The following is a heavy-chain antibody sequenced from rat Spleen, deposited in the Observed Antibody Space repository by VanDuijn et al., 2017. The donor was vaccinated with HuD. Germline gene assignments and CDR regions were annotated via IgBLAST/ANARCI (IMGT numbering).Heavy chain of an antibody. CDR1: GLSLTTNS. V-gene: IGHV2-47*01. D-gene: IGHD1-12*02. Sequence: QVQLKESGPGLVQPSQTLSLTCTVSGLSLTTNSVSWIRQPPGKGLEWMGVIWSNGGTDYNSPLKSRLSITRDTSKSQVFLKMNSLQTEDTATYYCARDVANYYAGTYGVMAAWGQGASVIVSS. J-gene: IGHJ4*01. CDR2: IWSNGGT. CDR3: ARDVANYYAGTYGVMAA.